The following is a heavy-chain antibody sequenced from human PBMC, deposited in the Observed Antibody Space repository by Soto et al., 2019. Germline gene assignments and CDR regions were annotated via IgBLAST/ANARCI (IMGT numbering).Heavy chain of an antibody. CDR2: INPNTGGT. V-gene: IGHV1-2*02. Sequence: QVQLVQSGAEVKKPGASVKVSCKASGYTFTGHHIHWVRQAPGQGLEWVGWINPNTGGTNYAQKFQGRFTMTRDTSISTAYMELRRLRSDDTAVYYCAVSHYCSGGDCTTQSRYSFYYWGQGTVVTVSS. CDR1: GYTFTGHH. D-gene: IGHD2-15*01. J-gene: IGHJ4*02. CDR3: AVSHYCSGGDCTTQSRYSFYY.